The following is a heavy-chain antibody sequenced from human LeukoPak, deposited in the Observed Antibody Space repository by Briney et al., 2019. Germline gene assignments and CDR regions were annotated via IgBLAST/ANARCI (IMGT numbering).Heavy chain of an antibody. V-gene: IGHV1-18*01. CDR1: GYTFTRYG. CDR3: ARGVAGGGY. D-gene: IGHD6-19*01. J-gene: IGHJ4*02. CDR2: ISAYKGNT. Sequence: ASVKVSCRASGYTFTRYGISWVRQAPGQGLEWMGWISAYKGNTHYAQKLQGRVTMTRDTSTSKAYMELRSLRSDDTAVYYCARGVAGGGYWGQGTLVTVSS.